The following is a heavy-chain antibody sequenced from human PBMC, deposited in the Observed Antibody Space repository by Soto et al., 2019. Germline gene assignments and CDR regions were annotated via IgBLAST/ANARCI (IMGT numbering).Heavy chain of an antibody. CDR1: GYAFTTYF. CDR3: ARDGCITATCAGGGNWFDP. D-gene: IGHD3-10*01. V-gene: IGHV1-46*01. J-gene: IGHJ5*02. CDR2: INPSGGRT. Sequence: QVQLVQSGAEVKKPGASVKVSCKASGYAFTTYFMHWVRQAPGQGLEWLGIINPSGGRTTYAQNFQGRVTMTRDTATSTVYMELRSRRYEDTAVYYCARDGCITATCAGGGNWFDPWGQGTPVNVSS.